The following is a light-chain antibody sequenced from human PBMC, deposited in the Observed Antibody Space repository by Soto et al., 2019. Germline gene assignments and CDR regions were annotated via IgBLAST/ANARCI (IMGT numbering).Light chain of an antibody. CDR1: SSDIGAYDY. V-gene: IGLV2-14*03. CDR3: ISYIPSTTTHWV. J-gene: IGLJ3*02. Sequence: SVLTQPASLSGSPGQSITISCTGTSSDIGAYDYVSWFQQHPGKAPKMLIFEVFNRPSGISDRFSGSKSGDTASLTISGLQAEDEADYYCISYIPSTTTHWVFGGGTQLTVL. CDR2: EVF.